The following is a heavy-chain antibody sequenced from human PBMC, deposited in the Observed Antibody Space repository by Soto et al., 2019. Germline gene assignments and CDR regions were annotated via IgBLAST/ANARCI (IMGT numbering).Heavy chain of an antibody. V-gene: IGHV3-30-3*01. CDR1: GFTFNIYA. CDR3: AREDDYGYRYINYGLDV. Sequence: LRLSCAASGFTFNIYALHWVRQAPGKGLEWVAVISFDGTKKYYSDSVKGRFTISRDNLKNTLYLQMNNLRVEDAALYFCAREDDYGYRYINYGLDVWGQGTTVTVSS. CDR2: ISFDGTKK. J-gene: IGHJ6*02. D-gene: IGHD4-17*01.